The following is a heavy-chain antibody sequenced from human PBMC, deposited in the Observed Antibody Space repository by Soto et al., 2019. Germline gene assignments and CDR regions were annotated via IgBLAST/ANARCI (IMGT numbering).Heavy chain of an antibody. CDR1: GFTFSSYS. D-gene: IGHD2-21*02. CDR2: ISSSSSTI. Sequence: EVQLVESGGGLVQPGGSLRLSCAASGFTFSSYSMNWVRQAPGKGLEWVSYISSSSSTIYYADSVKGRFTISRDNAKNSLYLQLNSLRAEDTAVYYCARGLKFVVVTAVGYWGQGTLVTVSS. CDR3: ARGLKFVVVTAVGY. V-gene: IGHV3-48*01. J-gene: IGHJ4*02.